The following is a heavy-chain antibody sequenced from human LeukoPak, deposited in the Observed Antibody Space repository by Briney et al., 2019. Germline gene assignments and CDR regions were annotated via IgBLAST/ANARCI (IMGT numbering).Heavy chain of an antibody. Sequence: SETLSLTCNVSGGSISSTNYYWGWIRQAPGKGLEWLGNVYYTGTTYYNPSLKSRLTISVDTSNNQFSLKLSSVTAADTAVYYCARLYYYDSSGYYYDAFDIWGQGTMVTVSS. J-gene: IGHJ3*02. V-gene: IGHV4-39*07. CDR3: ARLYYYDSSGYYYDAFDI. CDR2: VYYTGTT. D-gene: IGHD3-22*01. CDR1: GGSISSTNYY.